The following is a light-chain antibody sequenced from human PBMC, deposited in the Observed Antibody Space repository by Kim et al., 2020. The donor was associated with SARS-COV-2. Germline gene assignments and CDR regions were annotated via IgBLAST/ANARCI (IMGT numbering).Light chain of an antibody. CDR2: GTS. CDR1: QSVSSSY. V-gene: IGKV3-20*01. Sequence: SPGESATPSCRARQSVSSSYLAWYQQNPGQAPRLLIYGTSTRATGIPDRCSGSGSGTDFTLTISRLESEDFAVYYCQQYGSSPLTFGGGTKVDIK. CDR3: QQYGSSPLT. J-gene: IGKJ4*01.